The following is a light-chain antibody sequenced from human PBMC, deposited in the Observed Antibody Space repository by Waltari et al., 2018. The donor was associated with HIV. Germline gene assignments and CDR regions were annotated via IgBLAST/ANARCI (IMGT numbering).Light chain of an antibody. J-gene: IGLJ2*01. CDR3: ASWNDRVNGPV. V-gene: IGLV1-44*01. CDR2: DNA. CDR1: HSNIGRST. Sequence: QSVLTQPPSASGTPGQRVSISCSGDHSNIGRSTVHWYQKRPGTAPKFLIYDNAQRPSGVPDRFSASKSGTSASLAISGLQPEDEADYYCASWNDRVNGPVFGGGTKLTVL.